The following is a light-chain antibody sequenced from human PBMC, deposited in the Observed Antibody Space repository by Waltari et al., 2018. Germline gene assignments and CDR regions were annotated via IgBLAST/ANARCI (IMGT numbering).Light chain of an antibody. CDR3: QQYYSVPVT. Sequence: EIVLTQSPATLSLSPGERATLSCRASQSVSSYLVWYQQKPGQTPRLLIYGASNRATGIPARFSGSGSGTDFTLTISSLESEDFAVYYCQQYYSVPVTFGPGTKVDIK. CDR1: QSVSSY. V-gene: IGKV3-11*01. J-gene: IGKJ3*01. CDR2: GAS.